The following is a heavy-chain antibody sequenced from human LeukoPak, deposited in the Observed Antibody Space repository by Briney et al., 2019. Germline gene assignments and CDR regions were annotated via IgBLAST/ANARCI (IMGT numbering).Heavy chain of an antibody. D-gene: IGHD3-10*01. CDR1: GGTFSSYA. Sequence: SVKVSCKASGGTFSSYAVSWVRQAPGQGLEWMGRIIPILGIANYAQKFQGRVTITTDESTSTAYMELSSLRSEDTAVYYCARGDYYGSGPLALYYYMDVWGKGTTVTVSS. J-gene: IGHJ6*03. CDR3: ARGDYYGSGPLALYYYMDV. CDR2: IIPILGIA. V-gene: IGHV1-69*04.